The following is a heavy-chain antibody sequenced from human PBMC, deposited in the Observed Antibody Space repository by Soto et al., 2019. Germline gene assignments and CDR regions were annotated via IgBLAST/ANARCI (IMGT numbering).Heavy chain of an antibody. CDR1: GYTFTSYA. CDR3: ARGLNGYLHYFDY. J-gene: IGHJ4*02. Sequence: ASAKVSCKASGYTFTSYAMHWVRQAPGQRLEWMGWINAGNGNTKYSQKFQGRVTITRDTSASTAYMELSSLRSEDTAVYYCARGLNGYLHYFDYWGQGTPVTVSS. D-gene: IGHD5-18*01. V-gene: IGHV1-3*01. CDR2: INAGNGNT.